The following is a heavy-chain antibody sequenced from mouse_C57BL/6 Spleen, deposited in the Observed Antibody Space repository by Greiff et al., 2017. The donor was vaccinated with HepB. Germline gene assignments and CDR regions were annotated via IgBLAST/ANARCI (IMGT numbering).Heavy chain of an antibody. CDR1: GYTFTSYW. CDR2: IDPSDSYT. Sequence: QVQLQQPGAELVKPGASVKLSCKASGYTFTSYWMQWVKQRPGQGLEWIGEIDPSDSYTNYNQKVKGKATVTVDTSSSTAYMQLSSLTSEDSAVYYCARYPSITTVEGLYAIDYWGQGTSVTVAS. J-gene: IGHJ4*01. D-gene: IGHD1-1*01. V-gene: IGHV1-50*01. CDR3: ARYPSITTVEGLYAIDY.